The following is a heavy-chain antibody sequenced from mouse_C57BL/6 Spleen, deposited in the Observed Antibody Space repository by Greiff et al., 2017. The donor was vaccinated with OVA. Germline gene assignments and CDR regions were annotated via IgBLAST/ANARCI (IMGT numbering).Heavy chain of an antibody. J-gene: IGHJ4*01. V-gene: IGHV1-64*01. D-gene: IGHD1-1*01. CDR1: GYTFTSYW. CDR3: ARGFITTVVASYYYAMDY. CDR2: IHPNSGST. Sequence: QVQLQQPGAELVKPGASVKLSCKASGYTFTSYWMHWLKQRPGQGLEWIGMIHPNSGSTNYNEKFKSKATLTVDKSSSTAYMQLSSLTSEDSAVYYCARGFITTVVASYYYAMDYWGQGTSVTVSS.